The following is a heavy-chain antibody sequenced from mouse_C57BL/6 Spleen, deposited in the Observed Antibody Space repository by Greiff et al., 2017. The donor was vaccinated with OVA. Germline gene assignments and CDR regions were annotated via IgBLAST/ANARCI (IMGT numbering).Heavy chain of an antibody. CDR2: ILPGSGST. CDR3: ARWGPYYYGSSDYAMDY. Sequence: VQLQQSGAELMKPGASVKLSCKATGYTFTGYWIEWVKQRPGHGLEWIGEILPGSGSTNYNEKFKGKATFTADTSSNTAYMQLSSLTTEDSAIYYCARWGPYYYGSSDYAMDYWGQGTSVTVSS. J-gene: IGHJ4*01. V-gene: IGHV1-9*01. D-gene: IGHD1-1*01. CDR1: GYTFTGYW.